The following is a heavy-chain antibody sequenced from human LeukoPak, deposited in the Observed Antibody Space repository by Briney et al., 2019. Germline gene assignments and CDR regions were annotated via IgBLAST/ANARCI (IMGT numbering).Heavy chain of an antibody. CDR2: ILNDGSKI. Sequence: GGSLRLSCVASGFTFSSSGMHWVRQAPGKGLESVAFILNDGSKIYYADSVKGRFTISRDNSKNTLYLQMNSLRAEDTAVYYCAKEGNYYDSSGYYYKFTQSYYFDYWGQGTLVTVSS. V-gene: IGHV3-30*02. D-gene: IGHD3-22*01. J-gene: IGHJ4*02. CDR1: GFTFSSSG. CDR3: AKEGNYYDSSGYYYKFTQSYYFDY.